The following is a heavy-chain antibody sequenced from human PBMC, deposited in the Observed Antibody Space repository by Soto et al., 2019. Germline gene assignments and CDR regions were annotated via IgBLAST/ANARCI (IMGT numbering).Heavy chain of an antibody. CDR3: AKDGLSDSPSAIDY. V-gene: IGHV3-23*01. J-gene: IGHJ4*02. Sequence: VQLLESGGGFAQSGGSLRLSCAASGFSFSNSGMSWGRQAPGKGLEWVAGIGGSGRKTYYSDSVKGRFTISRDNSKNTLFLQMNSLRAEDMATYYCAKDGLSDSPSAIDYWGRGTVVTVSS. CDR2: IGGSGRKT. D-gene: IGHD6-13*01. CDR1: GFSFSNSG.